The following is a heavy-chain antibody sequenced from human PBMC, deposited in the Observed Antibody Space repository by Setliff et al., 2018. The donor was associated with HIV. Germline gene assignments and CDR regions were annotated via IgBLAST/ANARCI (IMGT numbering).Heavy chain of an antibody. CDR1: GFTVSRFY. Sequence: GGSLRLSCAASGFTVSRFYMSWVRQAPGKGLEWVSVIYSDGSSYYADSVKGRFTISRDNAKNSLYLQMNSLRAEDTAVYYCASVLRYYGSGSYPFGYWGQGTLVTVSS. CDR2: IYSDGSS. CDR3: ASVLRYYGSGSYPFGY. V-gene: IGHV3-53*01. J-gene: IGHJ4*02. D-gene: IGHD3-10*01.